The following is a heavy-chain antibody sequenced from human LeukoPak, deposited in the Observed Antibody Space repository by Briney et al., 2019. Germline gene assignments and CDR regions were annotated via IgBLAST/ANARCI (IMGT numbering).Heavy chain of an antibody. CDR2: VYYSGST. D-gene: IGHD4-17*01. Sequence: SETLSLTCTVSGGSITSTSSYWGWIRQPPGKGLEWIGSVYYSGSTSYSPSLKSRVTISVDTSRNQFSLKLSSVTAADTAVYYCARVERDRLRPSYFDLWGRGTLVTVSS. V-gene: IGHV4-39*07. CDR1: GGSITSTSSY. J-gene: IGHJ2*01. CDR3: ARVERDRLRPSYFDL.